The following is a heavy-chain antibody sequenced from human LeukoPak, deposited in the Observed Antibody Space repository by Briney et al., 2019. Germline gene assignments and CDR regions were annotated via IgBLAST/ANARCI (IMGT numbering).Heavy chain of an antibody. Sequence: GVSLRLSCAASGFTFSSYWTNWVRQAPGKGLEWVANIKQDGSEKKYVDSVKGRFTISRDNAKNSLYLQMNSLRAEDTAMYYCMTASRSSSWPPPTWGQGTLFTVSS. V-gene: IGHV3-7*01. CDR2: IKQDGSEK. CDR3: MTASRSSSWPPPT. D-gene: IGHD6-13*01. J-gene: IGHJ5*02. CDR1: GFTFSSYW.